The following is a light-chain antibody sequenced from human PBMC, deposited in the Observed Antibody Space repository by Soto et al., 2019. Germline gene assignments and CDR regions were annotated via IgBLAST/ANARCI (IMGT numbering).Light chain of an antibody. CDR2: AAS. V-gene: IGKV1-27*01. CDR3: QKYNSSPPWT. CDR1: KVISNY. J-gene: IGKJ1*01. Sequence: DIQMTQSPSSLSASVGDRVTITCRASKVISNYLAWYQQKPGKVPTLLIYAASTLQSGVPSRFSGSGSVTDFTLTISSLQPEDVATYYCQKYNSSPPWTFGQGTKVESK.